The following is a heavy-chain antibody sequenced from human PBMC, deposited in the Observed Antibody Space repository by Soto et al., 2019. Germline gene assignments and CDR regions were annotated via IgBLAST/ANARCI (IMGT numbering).Heavy chain of an antibody. J-gene: IGHJ6*03. CDR2: IYYSGST. Sequence: ASETLSLTCTVSGGSISSYYWSWIRQPPGKGLEWIGYIYYSGSTNYNPSLRSRVTISVDTSKNQFSLKLSSVTAADTAVYYCARATYSSSSYYYYYYMDVWGKGTTVTVSS. V-gene: IGHV4-59*01. CDR3: ARATYSSSSYYYYYYMDV. CDR1: GGSISSYY. D-gene: IGHD6-13*01.